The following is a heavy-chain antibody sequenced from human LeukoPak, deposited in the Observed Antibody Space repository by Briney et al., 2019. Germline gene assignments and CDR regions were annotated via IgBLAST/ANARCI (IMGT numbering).Heavy chain of an antibody. CDR2: ISYDGTNK. Sequence: GGSLRLSCAASGFTFNSYGMHWVRQAPAKGLEWVAVISYDGTNKYYADSVKGRFTISRDNSKNTLCLQMNNLGAEDTAVYSCARDVTLGNPDYWGQGILVIVSS. D-gene: IGHD3-16*01. V-gene: IGHV3-30*03. CDR3: ARDVTLGNPDY. J-gene: IGHJ4*02. CDR1: GFTFNSYG.